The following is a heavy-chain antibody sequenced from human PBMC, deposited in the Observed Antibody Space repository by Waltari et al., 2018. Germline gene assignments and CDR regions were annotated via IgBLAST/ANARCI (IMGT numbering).Heavy chain of an antibody. D-gene: IGHD2-2*01. J-gene: IGHJ5*02. Sequence: EVQLVESGGGLVKPGGSLSLSCAAPGFPFSCPIMKRVPPAPGKGLEWVSSISSSSTYIYYADSVKGRFTVSRDNAKNSLYLQMNSLRAEDTAVYYCARVLGGYCSTTSCSGFDPWGQGTLVTVSS. CDR3: ARVLGGYCSTTSCSGFDP. CDR1: GFPFSCPI. V-gene: IGHV3-21*01. CDR2: ISSSSTYI.